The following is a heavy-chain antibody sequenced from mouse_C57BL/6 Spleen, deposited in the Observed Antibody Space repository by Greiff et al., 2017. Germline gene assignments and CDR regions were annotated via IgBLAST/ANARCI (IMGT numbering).Heavy chain of an antibody. V-gene: IGHV1-61*01. Sequence: QVQLQQPGAELVRPGSSVKLSCKASGYTFTSYWMDWVKQRPGQGLEWIGNIYPSDSETHYNQKFKDKATLTVDKSSSTAYMQLSSLTSEYSAVYYCARRGDGSSPYYYAMDYWGQGTSVTVSS. CDR2: IYPSDSET. CDR1: GYTFTSYW. J-gene: IGHJ4*01. CDR3: ARRGDGSSPYYYAMDY. D-gene: IGHD1-1*01.